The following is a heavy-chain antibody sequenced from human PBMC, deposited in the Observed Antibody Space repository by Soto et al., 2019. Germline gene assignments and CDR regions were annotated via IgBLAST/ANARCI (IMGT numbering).Heavy chain of an antibody. J-gene: IGHJ4*02. CDR2: LNPGGDGP. Sequence: QVQLVQSGAEVKKPGASVQVSCKASGYRFSNYCIHWVRQAPGQGLEWMGRLNPGGDGPDYAQKVQGRVTRTRDTSTSTVYLELSSLRSEDTEFYYFVADGAAPYTGFDYRCQGSLVT. V-gene: IGHV1-46*01. CDR1: GYRFSNYC. CDR3: VADGAAPYTGFDY. D-gene: IGHD3-16*01.